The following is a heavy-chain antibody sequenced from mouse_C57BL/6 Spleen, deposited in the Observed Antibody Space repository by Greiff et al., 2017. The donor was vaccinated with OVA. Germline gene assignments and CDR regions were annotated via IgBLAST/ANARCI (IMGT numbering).Heavy chain of an antibody. CDR2: IYPGAGDT. CDR1: GYAFSSSW. CDR3: ARGSYYGSSYLDY. J-gene: IGHJ2*01. D-gene: IGHD1-1*01. V-gene: IGHV1-82*01. Sequence: QVQLQQSGPELVKPGASVKISCKASGYAFSSSWMNWVKQRPGKGLEWIGRIYPGAGDTNYNGKFKGKATLTADKSSSTGYMQLSSLTSEDSAVYFCARGSYYGSSYLDYWGQGTTLTVSS.